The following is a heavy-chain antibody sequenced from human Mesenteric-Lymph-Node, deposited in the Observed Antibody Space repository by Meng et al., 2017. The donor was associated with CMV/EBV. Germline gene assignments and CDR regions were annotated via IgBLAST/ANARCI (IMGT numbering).Heavy chain of an antibody. D-gene: IGHD2-21*01. Sequence: SVKVSCKASGGTFSSYAISWVRQAPGQGLEWMGGIIPILGIANYAQKFQGRVTMTADKSTSTAYMELSSLRSDDTAVYYCARGRFLAVWGQGTTVTVSS. J-gene: IGHJ6*02. V-gene: IGHV1-69*10. CDR2: IIPILGIA. CDR3: ARGRFLAV. CDR1: GGTFSSYA.